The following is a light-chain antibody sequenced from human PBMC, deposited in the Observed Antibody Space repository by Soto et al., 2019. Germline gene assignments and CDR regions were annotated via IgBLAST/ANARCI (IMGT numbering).Light chain of an antibody. Sequence: DIQMTQSPSSLSASVGERVTISCRASQTINSYLNWYHLKPGEAPKVLIYGASSLQSGVPSRFSGSGSGTDFTLTISNLQPEDFATFYCQQSYSIPLTFGGGTKVEI. CDR3: QQSYSIPLT. CDR2: GAS. CDR1: QTINSY. V-gene: IGKV1-39*01. J-gene: IGKJ4*01.